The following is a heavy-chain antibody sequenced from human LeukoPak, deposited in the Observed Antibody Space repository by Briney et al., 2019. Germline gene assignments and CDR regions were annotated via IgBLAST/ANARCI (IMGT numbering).Heavy chain of an antibody. Sequence: GGPLSLPWAAPGFTFDDYGMSWVGQAQGKGLEWVSGFNWNGGSTGYADSVKGRFTITRDNAKSSLYLQMNSLRAEDTALYHCARESLIAAAGTSTYDYWGQGTLVTVSS. J-gene: IGHJ4*02. D-gene: IGHD6-13*01. CDR1: GFTFDDYG. V-gene: IGHV3-20*01. CDR2: FNWNGGST. CDR3: ARESLIAAAGTSTYDY.